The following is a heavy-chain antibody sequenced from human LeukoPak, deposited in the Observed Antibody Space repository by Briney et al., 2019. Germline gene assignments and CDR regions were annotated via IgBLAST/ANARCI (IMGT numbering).Heavy chain of an antibody. CDR3: ARDRMVRDFDY. Sequence: PSETLSLTCTVSGGSISSYYWSWIRQPPGKGLEWIGYIYYSGSTNYNPSLKSRVTISVDTSKNQFSLRLSSVTAADTAVYYCARDRMVRDFDYWGQGTLVTVSS. J-gene: IGHJ4*02. CDR2: IYYSGST. D-gene: IGHD3-10*01. CDR1: GGSISSYY. V-gene: IGHV4-59*12.